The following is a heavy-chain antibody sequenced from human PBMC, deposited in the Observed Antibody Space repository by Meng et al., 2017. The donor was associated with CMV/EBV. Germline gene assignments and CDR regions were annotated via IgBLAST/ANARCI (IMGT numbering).Heavy chain of an antibody. CDR2: ISAYNGNT. Sequence: ASVKVSCKASGYTFTSYGISWVRQAPGQGLEWMGWISAYNGNTNYAQKLQGRVTMTTDTSTSTVYMELSSLRSEDTAVYYCARESGSYSYLVDYWGQGTLVTVSS. J-gene: IGHJ4*02. CDR3: ARESGSYSYLVDY. D-gene: IGHD1-26*01. V-gene: IGHV1-18*01. CDR1: GYTFTSYG.